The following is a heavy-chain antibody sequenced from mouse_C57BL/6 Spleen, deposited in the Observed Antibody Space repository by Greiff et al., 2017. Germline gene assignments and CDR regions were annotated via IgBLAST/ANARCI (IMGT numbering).Heavy chain of an antibody. CDR2: INPSNGGT. D-gene: IGHD2-1*01. J-gene: IGHJ4*01. V-gene: IGHV1-53*01. CDR1: GYTFTSYW. Sequence: QVQLQQSGTELVKPGASVKLSCKASGYTFTSYWMHWVKQRPGQGLEWIGNINPSNGGTNYNEKFKSKATLTVDKSSSTAYMQLSSLTSEDSAVYYCARMAYGNYAMDYWGQGTSVTVSS. CDR3: ARMAYGNYAMDY.